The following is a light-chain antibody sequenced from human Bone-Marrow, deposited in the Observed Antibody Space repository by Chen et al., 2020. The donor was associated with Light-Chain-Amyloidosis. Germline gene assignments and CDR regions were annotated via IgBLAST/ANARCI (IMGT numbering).Light chain of an antibody. V-gene: IGLV2-23*03. CDR3: CSYGGYSTFV. Sequence: QSALTQPASVSGSPGRSLTISCSGTIISNFNLVSWYQQNPGNAPKLIIYEGSRRPSEVSDRFSGSTSGNTASLTISGLQTEDEADYYCCSYGGYSTFVFGGGTKLTVL. CDR1: IISNFNL. CDR2: EGS. J-gene: IGLJ2*01.